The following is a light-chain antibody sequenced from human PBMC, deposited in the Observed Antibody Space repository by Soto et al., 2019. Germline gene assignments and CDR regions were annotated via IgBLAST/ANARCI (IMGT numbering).Light chain of an antibody. Sequence: PGERATLSCRASQSVSSSYLAWYQQKPGQAPRLLIYGASSRATGIPDRFSGSGSGTDFTLTISRLEPEDFAVYYCQQYGSSPPWTFGQGSKVEIK. CDR1: QSVSSSY. CDR2: GAS. J-gene: IGKJ1*01. CDR3: QQYGSSPPWT. V-gene: IGKV3-20*01.